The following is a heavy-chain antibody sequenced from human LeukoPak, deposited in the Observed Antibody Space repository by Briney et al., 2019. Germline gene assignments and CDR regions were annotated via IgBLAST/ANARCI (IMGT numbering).Heavy chain of an antibody. V-gene: IGHV4-59*12. CDR2: IYDTEST. D-gene: IGHD2-15*01. Sequence: SETLSLTCIVSGGSISNYYWSWIRQPPGTGLEWNGYIYDTESTNYNPTLESRVTISVDTSKNQFSLTLSSVTAADTAVYYCARDCTGGTCYSNYFDYWGQGTLVTVSS. CDR3: ARDCTGGTCYSNYFDY. CDR1: GGSISNYY. J-gene: IGHJ4*02.